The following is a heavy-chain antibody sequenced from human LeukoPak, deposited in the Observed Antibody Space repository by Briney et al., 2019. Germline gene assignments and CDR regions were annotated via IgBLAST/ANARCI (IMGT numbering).Heavy chain of an antibody. V-gene: IGHV4-34*01. J-gene: IGHJ4*02. CDR3: ARGGTVTTSDTADDY. D-gene: IGHD4-11*01. CDR1: GGSFSGYY. Sequence: PSETLSLTCAVYGGSFSGYYWSWIRQPPGKGLEWIGEINHSGSTNYNPSLKSRVTISVDTSKNQFSLKLSSVTAADTAVCYCARGGTVTTSDTADDYWGQGTLVTVSS. CDR2: INHSGST.